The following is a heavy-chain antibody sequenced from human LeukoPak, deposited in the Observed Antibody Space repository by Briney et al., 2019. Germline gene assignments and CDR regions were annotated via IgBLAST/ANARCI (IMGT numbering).Heavy chain of an antibody. CDR2: ICASGRCT. Sequence: GGSLRLSCAASGFSFINNAMGWVRQAPGKGLEWVSGICASGRCTFYAAPVRGRFTVSRDNSKNSLYLQMNSLRAEDTAVYYCARDQGYSRLYYFDYWGQGTLVTVSS. CDR3: ARDQGYSRLYYFDY. J-gene: IGHJ4*02. D-gene: IGHD6-13*01. V-gene: IGHV3-23*01. CDR1: GFSFINNA.